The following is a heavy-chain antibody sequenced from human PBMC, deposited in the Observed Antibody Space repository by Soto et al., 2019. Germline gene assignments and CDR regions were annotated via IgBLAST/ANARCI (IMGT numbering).Heavy chain of an antibody. D-gene: IGHD3-10*01. Sequence: EVQLVESGGGLVQPGGSLRLSCAASGFTFSSYSMNWVRQAPGKGLEWVSYISSSSSTIYYADSVKGRFTISRDNAKNSLYRQMNSLRDEDTAVYYCARFSLRVRGGEDVWGQGTTVTVSS. CDR3: ARFSLRVRGGEDV. CDR1: GFTFSSYS. V-gene: IGHV3-48*02. J-gene: IGHJ6*02. CDR2: ISSSSSTI.